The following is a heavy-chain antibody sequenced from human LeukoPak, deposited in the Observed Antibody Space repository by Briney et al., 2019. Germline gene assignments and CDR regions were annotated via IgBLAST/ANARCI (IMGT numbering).Heavy chain of an antibody. V-gene: IGHV4-34*01. CDR3: ARGKVVAAAYFDY. CDR2: INHSGST. CDR1: GGSFSGYY. J-gene: IGHJ4*02. Sequence: SETLSLTCAVYGGSFSGYYWSWIRQPPGKGLEWIGEINHSGSTNYNPSLKSRVTISVDTSKNQFSLKLSSVTAADTAVYYCARGKVVAAAYFDYWGQGTLVTVSS. D-gene: IGHD2-15*01.